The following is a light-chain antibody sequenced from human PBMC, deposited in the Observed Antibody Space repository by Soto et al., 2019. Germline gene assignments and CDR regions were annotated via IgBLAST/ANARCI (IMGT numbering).Light chain of an antibody. CDR3: TSYTSASTYV. CDR2: DVT. CDR1: GSDIGSYNY. Sequence: QSALTQPASVSGSPGQSITISCTGTGSDIGSYNYVSWYQHHPGKVPKFIIYDVTNRPSGVSDRFSGSKSGNTASLTISGLQAEDEADYYCTSYTSASTYVFGTGTKLTVL. J-gene: IGLJ1*01. V-gene: IGLV2-14*03.